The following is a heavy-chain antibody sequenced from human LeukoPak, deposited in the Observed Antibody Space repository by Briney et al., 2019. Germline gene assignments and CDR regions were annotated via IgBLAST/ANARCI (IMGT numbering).Heavy chain of an antibody. J-gene: IGHJ4*02. Sequence: GGSLRLSCAASGFTFSSYAMSWVRQAPGKGLEWVVNIKQDGREKYYVDSVKGRFTISRDNAKNSLYLQMNSLRAEDTAVYYCARVEDYDILTGFDYWGQGTLVTVSS. CDR2: IKQDGREK. CDR1: GFTFSSYA. CDR3: ARVEDYDILTGFDY. V-gene: IGHV3-7*01. D-gene: IGHD3-9*01.